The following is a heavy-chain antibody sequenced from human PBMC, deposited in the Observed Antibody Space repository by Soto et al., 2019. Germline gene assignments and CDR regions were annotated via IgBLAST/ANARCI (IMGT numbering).Heavy chain of an antibody. CDR3: ARENTMVRGVTYGMDV. D-gene: IGHD3-10*01. CDR2: INHSGST. J-gene: IGHJ6*02. Sequence: SETLSLTCAVYGGSFSGYYWSWIRQPPGKGLEWIGEINHSGSTNYNPSLKSRVTISVDTSKNQFSLKLSSVTAADTAVYYCARENTMVRGVTYGMDVWGQGTTVTVSS. V-gene: IGHV4-34*01. CDR1: GGSFSGYY.